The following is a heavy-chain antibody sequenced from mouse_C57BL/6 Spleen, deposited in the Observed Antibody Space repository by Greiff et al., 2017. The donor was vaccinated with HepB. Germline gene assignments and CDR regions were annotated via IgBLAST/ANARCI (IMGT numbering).Heavy chain of an antibody. V-gene: IGHV1-69*01. CDR2: IDPSDRYT. Sequence: QVQLQQPGAELVMPGASVKLSCKASGYTFTSYWMHWVKQRPGQGLEWIGEIDPSDRYTNYNHKFKGKSTLTVDKSTSTAYMQLSSLTSEDSAVYYCARGDGSSGAWFAYWGQGTLVTVSA. CDR1: GYTFTSYW. D-gene: IGHD1-1*01. J-gene: IGHJ3*01. CDR3: ARGDGSSGAWFAY.